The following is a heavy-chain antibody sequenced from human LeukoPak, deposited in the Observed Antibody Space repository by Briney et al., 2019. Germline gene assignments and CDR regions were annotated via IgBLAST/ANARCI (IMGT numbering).Heavy chain of an antibody. CDR2: INPNSGGT. CDR1: GYTFTGYY. Sequence: ASVKVSCKASGYTFTGYYMHWVRQAPGQGLEWMGWINPNSGGTNYAQKFQGRVTMTRDTSISTAYMELSRLRSDDTAVYYCARDSGYDYSVDYWGQGTLVTVSS. J-gene: IGHJ4*02. D-gene: IGHD5-12*01. CDR3: ARDSGYDYSVDY. V-gene: IGHV1-2*02.